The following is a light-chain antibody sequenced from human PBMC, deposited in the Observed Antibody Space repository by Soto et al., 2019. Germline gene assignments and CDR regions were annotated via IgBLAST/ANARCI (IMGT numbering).Light chain of an antibody. CDR3: QVWDRTSGHVV. V-gene: IGLV3-21*04. Sequence: SYELTQPPSVSVAPGKTARITCGGNNIGSKTVHWYQQKPGQAPVVVIYYDSDRPSGIPEQFSGSNSGNTATLTISRVEAGDEADYYCQVWDRTSGHVVFGGGTKLTVL. CDR1: NIGSKT. J-gene: IGLJ2*01. CDR2: YDS.